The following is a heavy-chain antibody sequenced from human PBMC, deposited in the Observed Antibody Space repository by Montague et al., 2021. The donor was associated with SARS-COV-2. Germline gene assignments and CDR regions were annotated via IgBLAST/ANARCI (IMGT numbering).Heavy chain of an antibody. CDR3: ARDRVPPDDGDAFDL. CDR1: GFIFSNFA. CDR2: ITYDGIDK. V-gene: IGHV3-30*04. Sequence: SLSLSFSASGFIFSNFAFHWVRQAPGKGLEWVAIITYDGIDKFYADSVKGRFTISRDNSKNTLYLRMNSLTPEDTAVYYCARDRVPPDDGDAFDLWGQGTLVTVSS. J-gene: IGHJ3*01. D-gene: IGHD1-14*01.